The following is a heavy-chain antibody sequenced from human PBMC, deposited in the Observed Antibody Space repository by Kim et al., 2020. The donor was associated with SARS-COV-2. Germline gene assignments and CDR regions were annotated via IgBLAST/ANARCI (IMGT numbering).Heavy chain of an antibody. V-gene: IGHV4-61*01. J-gene: IGHJ6*02. CDR1: GGSVSSGSYY. D-gene: IGHD4-17*01. CDR2: IYYSGST. Sequence: SETLSLTCTVSGGSVSSGSYYWSWIRQPPGKGLEWIGYIYYSGSTNYNPSLKSRVTISVDTSKNQFSLKLSSVTAADTAVYYCARDGGTDYGYWRSYYYYGMDVWGQGATVTVSS. CDR3: ARDGGTDYGYWRSYYYYGMDV.